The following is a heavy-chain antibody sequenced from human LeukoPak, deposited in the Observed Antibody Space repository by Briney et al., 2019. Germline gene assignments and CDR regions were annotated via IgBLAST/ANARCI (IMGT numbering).Heavy chain of an antibody. CDR3: ARDLTKAGTGRNHYYYGMDV. D-gene: IGHD6-13*01. V-gene: IGHV1-18*01. CDR2: ISAYNGNT. J-gene: IGHJ6*02. CDR1: GYTFTSYG. Sequence: ASVKVSCKASGYTFTSYGISWVRQAPGQGLEWMGWISAYNGNTNYAQKLQGRVTMTTDTSTSTAYMELRSLRSDDTAVYYCARDLTKAGTGRNHYYYGMDVWGQGTTVTVSS.